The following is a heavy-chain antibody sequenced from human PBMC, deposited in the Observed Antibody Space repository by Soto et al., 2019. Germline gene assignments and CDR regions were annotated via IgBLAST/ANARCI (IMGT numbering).Heavy chain of an antibody. CDR3: TRVPNPFRLKIGYEDAFDF. V-gene: IGHV3-72*01. CDR1: GFTFSDHY. J-gene: IGHJ3*01. Sequence: GSLRLSCAVSGFTFSDHYMDWVRQTPRKGLEWGLEWVARSRNKVNSYSTEYAASVKGRLTISRDDSKNSLYLQMNSLKTEDTAVYYCTRVPNPFRLKIGYEDAFDFWGQGTMVTVSS. D-gene: IGHD5-12*01. CDR2: SRNKVNSYST.